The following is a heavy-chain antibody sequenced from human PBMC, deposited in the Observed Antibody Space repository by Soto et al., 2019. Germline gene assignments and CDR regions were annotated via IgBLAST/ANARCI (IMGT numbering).Heavy chain of an antibody. CDR2: INHDGST. D-gene: IGHD2-21*01. J-gene: IGHJ5*02. V-gene: IGHV4-34*01. CDR1: GGSFSGYY. Sequence: QVQLQQWGAGLLKPSETLSLTCAVYGGSFSGYYWSWIRQSPGKGLEWIGEINHDGSTNYNPSLKSRVTTSVDTSKKQFSLKLSSVTAADTAVYFCARGYSSGWYGPWGRGTLVTVSS. CDR3: ARGYSSGWYGP.